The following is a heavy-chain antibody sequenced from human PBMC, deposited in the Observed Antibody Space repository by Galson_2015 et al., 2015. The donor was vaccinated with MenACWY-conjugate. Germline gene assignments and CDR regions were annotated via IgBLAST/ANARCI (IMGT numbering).Heavy chain of an antibody. CDR3: ARSPRDCDSGRYSFHH. Sequence: SVKVSCKASEYTFTSFAMHWVRQAPGQRLEWMGWINAGNGNTKYSQKFQGRLTVTSDTSAKTAYMELSSLRSEDTAVYYCARSPRDCDSGRYSFHHWGQGTLVTVSS. V-gene: IGHV1-3*01. D-gene: IGHD3-10*01. J-gene: IGHJ1*01. CDR1: EYTFTSFA. CDR2: INAGNGNT.